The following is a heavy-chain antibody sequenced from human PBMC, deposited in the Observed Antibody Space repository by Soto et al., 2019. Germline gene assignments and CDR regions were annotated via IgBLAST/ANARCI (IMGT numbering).Heavy chain of an antibody. CDR3: VRGGFGELYYYYGMDV. J-gene: IGHJ6*02. Sequence: ASVKVSCKASGGTFSSYTISWVRQAPGQGLEWMGRIIPILGIANYAQKFQGRVTITADKSTSTAYMELSSLRSEDTAVYYCVRGGFGELYYYYGMDVWGQGTTVTVSS. CDR1: GGTFSSYT. D-gene: IGHD3-10*01. CDR2: IIPILGIA. V-gene: IGHV1-69*02.